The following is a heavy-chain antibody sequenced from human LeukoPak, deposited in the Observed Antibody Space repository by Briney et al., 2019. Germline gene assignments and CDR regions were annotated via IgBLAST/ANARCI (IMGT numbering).Heavy chain of an antibody. CDR1: GYIFTTYW. J-gene: IGHJ4*02. CDR3: ARTLYYDSSGYRPDY. D-gene: IGHD3-22*01. Sequence: GESLKISCKTSGYIFTTYWIGWVRQMAGKGLEWMGIIYPGDSDTRYSPSFQGQVTISADRSINTAYLQWSSLKASDTAMYYCARTLYYDSSGYRPDYWGLGAQVTVSS. CDR2: IYPGDSDT. V-gene: IGHV5-51*01.